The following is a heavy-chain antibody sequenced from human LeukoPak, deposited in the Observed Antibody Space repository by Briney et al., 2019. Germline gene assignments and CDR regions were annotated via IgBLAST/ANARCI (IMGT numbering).Heavy chain of an antibody. CDR2: IKQDGGEK. V-gene: IGHV3-7*01. D-gene: IGHD2-15*01. CDR1: GFTFSTYW. Sequence: PGGSLRLSCAASGFTFSTYWLTWVRQAPGKGLEWVANIKQDGGEKYYVDSVKDRFNISRDNAKNSLFLQMNSLGAEDTAMYYCARSYCSGAGCGPYRYFDLWGRGTLVTVSS. J-gene: IGHJ2*01. CDR3: ARSYCSGAGCGPYRYFDL.